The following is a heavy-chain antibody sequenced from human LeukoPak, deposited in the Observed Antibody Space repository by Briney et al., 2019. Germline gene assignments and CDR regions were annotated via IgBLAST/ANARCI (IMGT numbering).Heavy chain of an antibody. Sequence: PSETLSLTCTVSGGSISSSYYYWGWIRQPPGKGLEWIGSIYYSGSTYYNPSLKSRVTISVDTSKNQFSLKLNSVTAADTAMYYCQSRFLEWLPDYWGQGTLVTVSS. J-gene: IGHJ4*02. CDR3: QSRFLEWLPDY. V-gene: IGHV4-39*01. CDR1: GGSISSSYYY. D-gene: IGHD3-3*01. CDR2: IYYSGST.